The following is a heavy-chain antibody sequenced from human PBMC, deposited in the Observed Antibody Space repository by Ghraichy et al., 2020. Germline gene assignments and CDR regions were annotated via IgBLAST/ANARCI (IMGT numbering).Heavy chain of an antibody. J-gene: IGHJ4*02. Sequence: GGSLRLSCAASGLIFSSYAMTWVRQAPGKGLEWVSAIAGSGGNTYYADFAEGRFTISRDNSRNTLYLQMNSLRAEDTAVYYCAKEDAVSAVRDYWGQGTLVTVSS. V-gene: IGHV3-23*01. CDR2: IAGSGGNT. CDR1: GLIFSSYA. D-gene: IGHD2-15*01. CDR3: AKEDAVSAVRDY.